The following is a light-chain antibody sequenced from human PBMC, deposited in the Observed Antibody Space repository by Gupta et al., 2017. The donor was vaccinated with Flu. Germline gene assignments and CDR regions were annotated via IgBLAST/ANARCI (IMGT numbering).Light chain of an antibody. V-gene: IGKV3-15*01. Sequence: GEGATLSCRASQGASRDLAWYQQKPGQAPRLLIYITSTRATGIPARFSGSGSETEFTLTISSLQSEDCAVYYCQQYNNWPWTFGRGTKVEIK. CDR2: ITS. CDR3: QQYNNWPWT. CDR1: QGASRD. J-gene: IGKJ1*01.